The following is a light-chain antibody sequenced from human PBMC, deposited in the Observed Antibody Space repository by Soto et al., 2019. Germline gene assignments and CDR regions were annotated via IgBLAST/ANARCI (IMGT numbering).Light chain of an antibody. J-gene: IGLJ1*01. CDR3: SSYTSTSTLYV. Sequence: QSALTQPASVAGSPGQSITISCTGTSSDIGGYNYVSWSQQLPGKVPKLIIYDVSNRPSVVSDRFSGSKSGNAASLTISGRQAEDEADYYCSSYTSTSTLYVFGTGTKLTVL. CDR1: SSDIGGYNY. V-gene: IGLV2-14*03. CDR2: DVS.